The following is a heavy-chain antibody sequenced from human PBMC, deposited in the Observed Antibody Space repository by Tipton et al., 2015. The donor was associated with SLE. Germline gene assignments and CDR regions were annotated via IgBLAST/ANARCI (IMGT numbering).Heavy chain of an antibody. CDR3: VRGRNHYYHSIDTPFDY. CDR2: INHSGST. D-gene: IGHD3-22*01. J-gene: IGHJ4*02. V-gene: IGHV4-34*01. Sequence: TLSLTCAVYGGSFSGYYWSWIRQPPGKGLEWIGEINHSGSTNYNPSLKSRVTISVDTSKNQFSLKLSSVTAADTAVYYCVRGRNHYYHSIDTPFDYWGQGTLVTVSS. CDR1: GGSFSGYY.